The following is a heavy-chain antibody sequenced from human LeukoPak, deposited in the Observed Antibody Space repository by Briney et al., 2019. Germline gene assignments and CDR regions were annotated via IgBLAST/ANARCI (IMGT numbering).Heavy chain of an antibody. CDR3: ARHKRELLLFDY. V-gene: IGHV3-20*01. D-gene: IGHD1-26*01. CDR1: GFTFDDYG. J-gene: IGHJ4*02. CDR2: INWNGGST. Sequence: GGSLRLSCAASGFTFDDYGMSWVRQAPGKGLEWVSGINWNGGSTGYADSVKGRFTISRDNAKNSLYLQMNSLRAEDTALYHCARHKRELLLFDYWGQGTLVTVSS.